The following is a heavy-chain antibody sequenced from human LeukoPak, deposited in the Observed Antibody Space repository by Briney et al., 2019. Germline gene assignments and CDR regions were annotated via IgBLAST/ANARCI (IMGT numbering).Heavy chain of an antibody. CDR1: GYTFTTYS. J-gene: IGHJ5*02. CDR3: ARLRITMVRGVRDNWFDP. V-gene: IGHV1-3*01. Sequence: ASVKVSCKASGYTFTTYSIFWMRQAPGQGLEWVGWINAGNGNTKYSQKFQGRVTITRDTSASTAYMELSSLRSEETAVYYCARLRITMVRGVRDNWFDPWGQGTLVTVSS. D-gene: IGHD3-10*01. CDR2: INAGNGNT.